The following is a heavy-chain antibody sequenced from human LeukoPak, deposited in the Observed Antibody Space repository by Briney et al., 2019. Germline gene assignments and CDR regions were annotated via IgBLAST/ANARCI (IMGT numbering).Heavy chain of an antibody. Sequence: GASVKVSCKASGYTFTGYYLHWVRLVPGQGLEWMGWVNPNSGGTNYAQKFQGRVAMTRDTSITTAYMELSRLTSDDTAMYYCARDITPDSTVTTNDWGQGTLVTVSS. CDR3: ARDITPDSTVTTND. CDR1: GYTFTGYY. V-gene: IGHV1-2*02. CDR2: VNPNSGGT. D-gene: IGHD4-17*01. J-gene: IGHJ4*02.